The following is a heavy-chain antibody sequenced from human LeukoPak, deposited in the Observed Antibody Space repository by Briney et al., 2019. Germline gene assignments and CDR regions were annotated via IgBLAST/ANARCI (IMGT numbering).Heavy chain of an antibody. D-gene: IGHD3-10*01. CDR2: ISSSSSTI. V-gene: IGHV3-48*01. Sequence: GGSLRLSCAASGFTFSSYSMNWVRQAPGKGLEWVSYISSSSSTIYYADSVKGRFTISRDNAKNSLYLQMNSLRAEDTALYYCARVDVLLWFSFYYYYMDVWGKGTTVTVSS. J-gene: IGHJ6*03. CDR1: GFTFSSYS. CDR3: ARVDVLLWFSFYYYYMDV.